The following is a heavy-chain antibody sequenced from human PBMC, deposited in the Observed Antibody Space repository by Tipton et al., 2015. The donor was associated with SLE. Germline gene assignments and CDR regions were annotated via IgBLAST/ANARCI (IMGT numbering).Heavy chain of an antibody. J-gene: IGHJ6*03. V-gene: IGHV4-61*10. Sequence: TLSLTCSVSGVSISSASYYWNWIRQPAGKGPEWIGYIYYSGSTNYNPSLKSRVTISVDTSKNHFSLKESSVTAADTALYYCASGGYSYASGAYYYYMDVWGKGTTVTVSS. D-gene: IGHD5-18*01. CDR2: IYYSGST. CDR3: ASGGYSYASGAYYYYMDV. CDR1: GVSISSASYY.